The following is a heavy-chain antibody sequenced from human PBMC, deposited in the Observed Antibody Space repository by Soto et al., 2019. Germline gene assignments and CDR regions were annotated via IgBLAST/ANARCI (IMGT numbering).Heavy chain of an antibody. CDR1: GGSFSGYY. CDR2: INHSGST. J-gene: IGHJ5*02. D-gene: IGHD2-2*01. Sequence: SETLSLTCAVYGGSFSGYYWSWIRQPPGKGLEWIGEINHSGSTNYNPSLKSRVTISVDTSKNQFSLKLSSVTAADTAVYYCARGWCSSTSCYARERHNWFDPWGQGTLVTVSS. CDR3: ARGWCSSTSCYARERHNWFDP. V-gene: IGHV4-34*01.